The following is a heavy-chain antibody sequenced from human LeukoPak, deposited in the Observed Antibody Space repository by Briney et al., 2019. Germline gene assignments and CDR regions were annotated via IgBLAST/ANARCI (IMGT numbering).Heavy chain of an antibody. CDR3: ARVLLPLYGMDV. CDR1: GFTFSSYG. D-gene: IGHD3-22*01. J-gene: IGHJ6*02. Sequence: GGSLRLSCAASGFTFSSYGMNWVRQAPGKGLEWVSYINTGSDSIYYADSVKGRFTISRDNAKNSLYLQMNSLRAEDTAVYYCARVLLPLYGMDVWGQGTTVTVSS. V-gene: IGHV3-48*04. CDR2: INTGSDSI.